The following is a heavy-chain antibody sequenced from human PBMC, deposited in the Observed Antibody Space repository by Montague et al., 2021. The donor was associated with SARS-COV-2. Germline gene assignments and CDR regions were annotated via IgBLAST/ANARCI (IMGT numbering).Heavy chain of an antibody. V-gene: IGHV4-4*07. CDR2: IYTSGST. Sequence: SETLSLTYTVSGGSISSYYWSWIRQPAGKGLEWIGRIYTSGSTNYNPSLKSRVTMSVDTSKNQFSLKLSSVTAAGTAVYYCAREAWFGDKTAASEYYGMDVWGQGTTVTVSS. D-gene: IGHD3-10*01. CDR3: AREAWFGDKTAASEYYGMDV. J-gene: IGHJ6*02. CDR1: GGSISSYY.